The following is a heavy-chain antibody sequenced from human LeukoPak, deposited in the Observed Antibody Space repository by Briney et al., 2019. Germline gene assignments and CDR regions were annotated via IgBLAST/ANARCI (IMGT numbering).Heavy chain of an antibody. CDR3: AREGYGGNWGSFDY. CDR2: ISSSSSYI. J-gene: IGHJ4*02. D-gene: IGHD4-23*01. Sequence: GGSLRLSCAASGFTFSSYSMNWVRQAPGKGLEWVSSISSSSSYIYYADSVKGRFTISRDNSKNTLYLQMNSLRAEDTAVYHCAREGYGGNWGSFDYWGQGTLVTVSS. V-gene: IGHV3-21*01. CDR1: GFTFSSYS.